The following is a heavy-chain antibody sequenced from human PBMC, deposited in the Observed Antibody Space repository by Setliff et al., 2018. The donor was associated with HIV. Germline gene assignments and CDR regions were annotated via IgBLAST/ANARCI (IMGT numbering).Heavy chain of an antibody. D-gene: IGHD2-15*01. J-gene: IGHJ4*02. CDR1: GFTFSDHY. Sequence: GGSLRLSCAASGFTFSDHYMDWVRQAPGKGLEWVGRTTNKADSYNTNYAASVKGRFTIARDDSKKSLYLQMNSLKIKDTAVYYCVRGLGSEFDYWGQGTLVTVSS. V-gene: IGHV3-72*01. CDR2: TTNKADSYNT. CDR3: VRGLGSEFDY.